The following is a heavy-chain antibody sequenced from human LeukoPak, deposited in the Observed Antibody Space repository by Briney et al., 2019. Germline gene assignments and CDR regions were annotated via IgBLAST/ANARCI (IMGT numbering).Heavy chain of an antibody. V-gene: IGHV4-38-2*02. D-gene: IGHD1-14*01. Sequence: SETLSLTCTVSGYSISSGYYWGWIRQPPGKGLEWIGSIYRSGSTYYNPSLKSRVTISVDTSKNQFSLKLSSVTAADTAVYYCARRAVRINHNWFDPWGQGTLVTVSS. J-gene: IGHJ5*02. CDR1: GYSISSGYY. CDR3: ARRAVRINHNWFDP. CDR2: IYRSGST.